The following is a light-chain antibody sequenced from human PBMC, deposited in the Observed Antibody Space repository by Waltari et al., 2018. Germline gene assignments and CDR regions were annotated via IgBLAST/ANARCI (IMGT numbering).Light chain of an antibody. V-gene: IGLV2-14*03. CDR2: DVS. CDR1: SSYVGIFNY. J-gene: IGLJ3*02. Sequence: QSALTQPASVSGSPGQSITIFCTGTSSYVGIFNYVSWYQQHPGKPPKVIIHDVSNRPSGVSNRFSGSKSGNTASLTISGLQAEDEADYYCSSYTTSHSWVFGGGTKLTVL. CDR3: SSYTTSHSWV.